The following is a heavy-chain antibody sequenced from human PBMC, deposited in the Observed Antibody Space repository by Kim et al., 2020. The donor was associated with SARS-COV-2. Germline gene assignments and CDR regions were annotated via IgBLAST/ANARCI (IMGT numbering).Heavy chain of an antibody. D-gene: IGHD1-1*01. CDR2: IRSNGNGYAT. J-gene: IGHJ3*02. Sequence: GGSLRLSCGASGFTFSDSAMHWVRRASGKGLEWVGGIRSNGNGYATADSATGRGRFTIYRAESRNTPHLQMNSPKTEATADCACTPVPGTTVATCAAFD. CDR3: TPVPGTTVATCAAFD. V-gene: IGHV3-73*01. CDR1: GFTFSDSA.